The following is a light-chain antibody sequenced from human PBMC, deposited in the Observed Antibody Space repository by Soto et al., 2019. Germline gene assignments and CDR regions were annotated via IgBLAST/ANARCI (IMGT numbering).Light chain of an antibody. CDR1: SSNIGNNY. V-gene: IGLV1-51*01. CDR2: HDN. J-gene: IGLJ2*01. Sequence: QTVVTQPPSVSAAPGQKVSISCSGSSSNIGNNYVSWYQQFPGKAPKLLIYHDNQRPSGISDRISGSKSGTSATLGITGLQTGDEADYYCATWDSSLSAEAFGGGTKLTVL. CDR3: ATWDSSLSAEA.